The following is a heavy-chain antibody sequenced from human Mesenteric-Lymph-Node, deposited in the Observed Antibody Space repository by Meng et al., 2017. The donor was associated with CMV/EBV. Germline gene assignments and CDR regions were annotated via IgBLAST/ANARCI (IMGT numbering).Heavy chain of an antibody. CDR2: IIPIFGTA. CDR1: GYAFSDYY. Sequence: SVKVSCKASGYAFSDYYMHWVRQAPGQGLEWMGGIIPIFGTANYAQKFQGRVTITTDESTSTAYMELSSLRSEDTAVYYCARGTIFGVVKFVYYYGMDVWGQGTTVTVSS. V-gene: IGHV1-69*05. D-gene: IGHD3-3*01. J-gene: IGHJ6*02. CDR3: ARGTIFGVVKFVYYYGMDV.